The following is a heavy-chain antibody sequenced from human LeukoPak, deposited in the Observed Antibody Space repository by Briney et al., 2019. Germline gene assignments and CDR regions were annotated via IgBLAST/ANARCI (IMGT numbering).Heavy chain of an antibody. CDR2: INTDGSIT. CDR3: ARGVRDY. CDR1: GFTFSSYW. Sequence: GGSLRLSCAVSGFTFSSYWMHWVRQAPGKGLVWVSRINTDGSITSYADSVKGRFTISRNNAKNTLYLQMNSLRVEDTAVYYCARGVRDYWGQGTLVTVSS. V-gene: IGHV3-74*01. J-gene: IGHJ4*02.